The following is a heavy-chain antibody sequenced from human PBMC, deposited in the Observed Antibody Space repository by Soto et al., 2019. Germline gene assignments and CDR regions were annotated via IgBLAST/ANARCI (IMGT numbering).Heavy chain of an antibody. J-gene: IGHJ6*02. V-gene: IGHV4-59*12. D-gene: IGHD5-18*01. Sequence: SETLSLTCTVSGGSISSYYWSWIRQPPGKGLEWIAYIYYSGSTNYNPSLKSRVTISVDTSKNQFSLKLSSVTAADTAVYYCARGPSSGYSYGFGMDVWGQGTTVTVSS. CDR3: ARGPSSGYSYGFGMDV. CDR2: IYYSGST. CDR1: GGSISSYY.